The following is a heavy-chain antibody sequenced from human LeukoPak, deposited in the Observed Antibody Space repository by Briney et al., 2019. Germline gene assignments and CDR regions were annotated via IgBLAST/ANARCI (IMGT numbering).Heavy chain of an antibody. CDR1: GYTFTSYY. J-gene: IGHJ4*02. CDR3: ARAGNTKYDSSGYSDY. V-gene: IGHV1-46*01. D-gene: IGHD3-22*01. CDR2: INPSGGST. Sequence: ASVKVSCKASGYTFTSYYMHRVRRAPGQGLEWMGIINPSGGSTSYAQKFQGRVTMTRDTSTSTVYMELSSLRSEDTAVYYCARAGNTKYDSSGYSDYWGQGTLVTVSS.